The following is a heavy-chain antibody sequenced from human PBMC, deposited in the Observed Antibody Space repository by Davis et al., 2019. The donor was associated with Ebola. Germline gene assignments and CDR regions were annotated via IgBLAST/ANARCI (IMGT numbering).Heavy chain of an antibody. CDR2: INSDGSST. CDR1: GFSFSSTW. V-gene: IGHV3-74*01. J-gene: IGHJ6*02. Sequence: GESLKISCAASGFSFSSTWMHWVRQALGKGLVWVSRINSDGSSTSYADSVKGRFTISRDNSKNTLYLQMNSLRAEDTAVYYCAKSDRMDVWGQGTTVTVSS. CDR3: AKSDRMDV.